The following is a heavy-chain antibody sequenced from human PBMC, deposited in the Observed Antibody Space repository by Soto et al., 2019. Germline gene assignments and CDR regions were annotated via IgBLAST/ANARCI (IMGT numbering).Heavy chain of an antibody. CDR2: IIPIFGTA. Sequence: QVQLVQSGAEVKKPGSSVKVSCKASGGTFSSYAISWVRQAPGQGLEWMGGIIPIFGTANYAQKFQGRVTITADESTSTAYMELSSLRSEDTAVYYCAGGESKLLYYYYYGMDVWGQGTTVTVSS. J-gene: IGHJ6*02. D-gene: IGHD3-16*01. CDR3: AGGESKLLYYYYYGMDV. V-gene: IGHV1-69*01. CDR1: GGTFSSYA.